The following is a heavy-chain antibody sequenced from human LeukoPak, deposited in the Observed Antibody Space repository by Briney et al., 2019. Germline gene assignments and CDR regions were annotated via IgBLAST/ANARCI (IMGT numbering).Heavy chain of an antibody. D-gene: IGHD3/OR15-3a*01. Sequence: PSETLSLTCTVSGDSISSDRFYWTWVRQPAGKGLEWIGRIKGSITNYNPSLKSRVNISVDTSTNQFSLKLNSLTAADTAVYYCARVPDWTYAADYWGQGTLVTVSS. CDR3: ARVPDWTYAADY. CDR2: IKGSIT. V-gene: IGHV4-61*02. J-gene: IGHJ4*02. CDR1: GDSISSDRFY.